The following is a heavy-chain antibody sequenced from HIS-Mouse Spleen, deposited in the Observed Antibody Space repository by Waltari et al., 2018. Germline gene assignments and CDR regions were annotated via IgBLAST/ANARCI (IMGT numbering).Heavy chain of an antibody. CDR1: GGSISSSSYY. V-gene: IGHV4-39*07. CDR2: IDYSGST. J-gene: IGHJ2*01. D-gene: IGHD6-13*01. CDR3: AREIPYSSSWYDWYFDL. Sequence: QLQLQESGPGLVKPSETLSLTCTVSGGSISSSSYYWGWIRQPPGKGLEWIGRIDYSGSTYYNPSLKRRVTISVDTSKNPFSLKLSSVTAADTAVYYCAREIPYSSSWYDWYFDLWGRGTLVTVSS.